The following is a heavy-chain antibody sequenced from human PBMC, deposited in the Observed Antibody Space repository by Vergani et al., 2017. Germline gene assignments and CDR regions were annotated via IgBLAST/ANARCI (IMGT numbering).Heavy chain of an antibody. CDR1: GFTLSNYD. CDR3: AKHFRGWGIDY. J-gene: IGHJ4*02. D-gene: IGHD3-16*01. CDR2: IQFDGSKQ. V-gene: IGHV3-30*02. Sequence: QVQLVESGGGVVQRGGSLRLSCATSGFTLSNYDMQWIRQGPGKGLEFVAFIQFDGSKQYYADSVKGRFTLPRDFSKNTLYLQMNSLRTDDTATYYCAKHFRGWGIDYWGQGTQVIVSS.